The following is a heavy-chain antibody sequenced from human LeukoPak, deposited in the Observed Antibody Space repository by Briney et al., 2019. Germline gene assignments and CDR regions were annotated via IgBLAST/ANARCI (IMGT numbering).Heavy chain of an antibody. V-gene: IGHV4-59*08. Sequence: ASETLSLTCAVYGGSFSGYYWSWIRQPPGKGLEWIGYIYYSGSTNYNPSLKSRVTISVDTSKNQFSLKPSSVTAADTAVYYCARSWDMNPADAFDIWGQGTMVTVSS. CDR3: ARSWDMNPADAFDI. J-gene: IGHJ3*02. D-gene: IGHD1-26*01. CDR2: IYYSGST. CDR1: GGSFSGYY.